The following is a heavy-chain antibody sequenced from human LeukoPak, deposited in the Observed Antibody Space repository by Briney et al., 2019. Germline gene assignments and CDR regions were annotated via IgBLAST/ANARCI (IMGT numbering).Heavy chain of an antibody. Sequence: SETLSLTCTVSGGSISSYYWSWIRQPPGKGLEWIGYIYYRGSTNYNPSLKSRVTISVDTSKNQFSLKLSSVTAADTAVYYCARETNGSGNRGWFDPWGQGTLVTVSS. CDR2: IYYRGST. V-gene: IGHV4-59*01. CDR1: GGSISSYY. D-gene: IGHD3-10*01. J-gene: IGHJ5*02. CDR3: ARETNGSGNRGWFDP.